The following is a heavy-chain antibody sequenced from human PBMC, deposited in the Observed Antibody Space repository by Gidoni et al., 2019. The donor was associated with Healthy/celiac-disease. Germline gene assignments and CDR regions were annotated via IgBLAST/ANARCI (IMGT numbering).Heavy chain of an antibody. CDR1: GFTVSSYA. CDR2: ISGSGGST. CDR3: AKATGYYYDSSGYYSDY. V-gene: IGHV3-23*01. Sequence: EVQLLESGGGVVQPGGSLRLSCAASGFTVSSYAMSWVRQAPGKGLEWVSAISGSGGSTYYADSVKGRFTISRDNSKNTLYLQMNSLRAEDTAVYYCAKATGYYYDSSGYYSDYWGQGTLVTVSS. D-gene: IGHD3-22*01. J-gene: IGHJ4*02.